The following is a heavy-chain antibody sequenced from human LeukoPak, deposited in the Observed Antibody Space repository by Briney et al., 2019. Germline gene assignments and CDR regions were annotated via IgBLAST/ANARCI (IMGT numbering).Heavy chain of an antibody. CDR1: GVSISRNICY. J-gene: IGHJ5*01. V-gene: IGHV4-39*07. CDR2: IYYSGST. CDR3: VRNCSTTSPSGEKHNWFDS. Sequence: KPSETLSLTCTVSGVSISRNICYWGWIRQPPGKGLEWVGSIYYSGSTHYNPSLKSRLTVSVDTSKNQFSLKLTSVTAADTAVYYCVRNCSTTSPSGEKHNWFDSWGQGTQVAVSS. D-gene: IGHD1-26*01.